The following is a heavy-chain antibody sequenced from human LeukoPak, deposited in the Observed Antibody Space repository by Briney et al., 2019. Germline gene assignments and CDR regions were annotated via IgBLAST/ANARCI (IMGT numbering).Heavy chain of an antibody. CDR3: ARCSEEWWFDP. V-gene: IGHV4-59*01. CDR2: IYYSGST. Sequence: PSETLSLICTVSGGSISSYYWSWIRQPPGKGLEWIGYIYYSGSTNYTPSLKSRVTISLDTSKNQFSLKLSSVTAADTAVYYCARCSEEWWFDPWGQGTLVTVSS. J-gene: IGHJ5*02. D-gene: IGHD2-8*01. CDR1: GGSISSYY.